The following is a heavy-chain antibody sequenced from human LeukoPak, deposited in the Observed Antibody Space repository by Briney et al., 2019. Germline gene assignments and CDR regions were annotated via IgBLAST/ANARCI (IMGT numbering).Heavy chain of an antibody. Sequence: SEALSLTCAVSGVAISRGGYAWNWIRQPPGKGLEWIAYIYHSGTTYYNPSLKSRVTISVDTSKNQFSLKLSSVTAADTAVYYCARQGRISMIVVLIEDAFDIWGQGTMVTVSS. CDR3: ARQGRISMIVVLIEDAFDI. CDR1: GVAISRGGYA. D-gene: IGHD3-22*01. CDR2: IYHSGTT. J-gene: IGHJ3*02. V-gene: IGHV4-30-2*03.